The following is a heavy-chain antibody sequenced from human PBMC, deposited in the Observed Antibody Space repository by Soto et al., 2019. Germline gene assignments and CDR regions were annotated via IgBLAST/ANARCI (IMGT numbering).Heavy chain of an antibody. CDR3: ARHPPPGYYYDSSGYYGYFQH. J-gene: IGHJ1*01. D-gene: IGHD3-22*01. V-gene: IGHV3-23*01. CDR1: GFTFCTYA. CDR2: ISGTGGGT. Sequence: PGGSLRLSASASGFTFCTYAMSWVRQAPGKGLEWVSVISGTGGGTSYADSAKGRFTISRDNSKNTLYLQMNSLGVEDTAVYYCARHPPPGYYYDSSGYYGYFQHWGQGTPVTVSS.